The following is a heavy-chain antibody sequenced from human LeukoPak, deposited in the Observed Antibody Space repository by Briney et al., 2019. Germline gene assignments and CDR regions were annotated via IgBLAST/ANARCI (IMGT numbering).Heavy chain of an antibody. D-gene: IGHD3-22*01. CDR1: GFTFDDYA. J-gene: IGHJ4*02. CDR2: ISWNSGSI. Sequence: GGSLRLSCAASGFTFDDYAMHWVRQAPGKGLEWVSGISWNSGSIGYADSVKGRFTISRDNAKNSLYLQMNSLRAEDTALYYCAKDINYDSSGWDYWGQGTLVTVSS. CDR3: AKDINYDSSGWDY. V-gene: IGHV3-9*01.